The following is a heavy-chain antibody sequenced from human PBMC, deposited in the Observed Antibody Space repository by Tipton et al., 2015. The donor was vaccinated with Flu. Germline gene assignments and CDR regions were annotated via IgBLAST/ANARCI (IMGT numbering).Heavy chain of an antibody. D-gene: IGHD3-16*01. J-gene: IGHJ6*03. CDR3: ARDREDGPFTWAYYYYMDV. V-gene: IGHV6-1*01. Sequence: GLVKPSQTLSLTCAISGDSVSSNSAAWNWIRQSPSRGLEWLGRTYYRSKWYNDYAVSVKSRITINPDTSKNQFSLQLNSVTPEDTAVYYCARDREDGPFTWAYYYYMDVWGKGTTVTVSS. CDR1: GDSVSSNSAA. CDR2: TYYRSKWYN.